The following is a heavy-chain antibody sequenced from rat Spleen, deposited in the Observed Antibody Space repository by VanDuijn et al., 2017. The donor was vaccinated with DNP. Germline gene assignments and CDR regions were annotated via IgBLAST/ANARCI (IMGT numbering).Heavy chain of an antibody. D-gene: IGHD2-1*01. V-gene: IGHV2-13*01. J-gene: IGHJ2*01. Sequence: QVQLKESGPGLVQPSQTLSLTCTVAGFSLTSYNVHWVRQPPGKGLEWMGIIWGHGNTDYNSALKSRLSINRDTSKSQVFLTMNSLQTEDTAIYFCTRRYGLWGQGVMVTVSS. CDR3: TRRYGL. CDR1: GFSLTSYN. CDR2: IWGHGNT.